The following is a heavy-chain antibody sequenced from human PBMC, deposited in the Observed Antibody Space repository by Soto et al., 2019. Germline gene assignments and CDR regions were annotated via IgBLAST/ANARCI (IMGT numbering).Heavy chain of an antibody. CDR2: IIPIFGTA. Sequence: ASVKVSCKASGGTFSSYAISWVRQAPGQGLEWMGGIIPIFGTANYAQKFQGRVTITADESTSTAYMELSSLRSEDTAVYYCARDVGCSGGSCYAFDIWGQGTMVTVSS. J-gene: IGHJ3*02. D-gene: IGHD2-15*01. V-gene: IGHV1-69*13. CDR1: GGTFSSYA. CDR3: ARDVGCSGGSCYAFDI.